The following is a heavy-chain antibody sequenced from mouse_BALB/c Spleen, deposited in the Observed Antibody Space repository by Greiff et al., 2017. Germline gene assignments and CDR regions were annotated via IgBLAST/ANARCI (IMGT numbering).Heavy chain of an antibody. J-gene: IGHJ1*01. D-gene: IGHD1-2*01. V-gene: IGHV3-6*02. Sequence: EVKLMESGPGLVKPSQSLSLTCSVTGYSITSGYYWNWIRQFPGNKLEWMGYISYDGSNNYNPSLKNRISITRDTSKNQFFLKLNSVTTEDTATYYCASALRPLTFDVWGAGTTVTVSS. CDR3: ASALRPLTFDV. CDR1: GYSITSGYY. CDR2: ISYDGSN.